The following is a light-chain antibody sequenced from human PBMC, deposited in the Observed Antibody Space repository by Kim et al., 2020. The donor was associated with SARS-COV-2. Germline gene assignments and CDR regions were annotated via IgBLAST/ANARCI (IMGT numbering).Light chain of an antibody. CDR1: QGIISY. V-gene: IGKV1-9*01. Sequence: ASVGDRVTITCRASQGIISYLVLYQQKSGKAPKLLMYAASTLQSGVPSGFSGSGSGTEFTLTISSLQPEDLATYYCEQLYTYPLTFGGGSKVDIK. CDR2: AAS. CDR3: EQLYTYPLT. J-gene: IGKJ4*01.